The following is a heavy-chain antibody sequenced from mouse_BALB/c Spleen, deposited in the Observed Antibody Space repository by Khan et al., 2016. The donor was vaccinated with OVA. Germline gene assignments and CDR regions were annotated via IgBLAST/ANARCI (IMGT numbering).Heavy chain of an antibody. Sequence: EVQGVESGGDLVKPGGSLKLSCAASGFTFSTYGMSWVRQTPDKRLEWVATISSGGSYTYYPDNVKGRFTISRDNAKNTLYLQMSSLKSEDTAMYYCAILAYYYKSEGFAYWGQGTLVTVSA. J-gene: IGHJ3*01. D-gene: IGHD1-1*01. CDR1: GFTFSTYG. V-gene: IGHV5-6*01. CDR2: ISSGGSYT. CDR3: AILAYYYKSEGFAY.